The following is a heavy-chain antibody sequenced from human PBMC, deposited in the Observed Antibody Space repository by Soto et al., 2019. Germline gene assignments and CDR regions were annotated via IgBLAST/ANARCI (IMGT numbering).Heavy chain of an antibody. CDR3: ARVVAVPADFDY. CDR2: INAGNGNT. J-gene: IGHJ4*02. D-gene: IGHD6-19*01. V-gene: IGHV1-3*05. Sequence: QVQLVQSGAEEKKPGASVKVSCKASGYTFTGYAMHWVRQAPGQRLEWMGWINAGNGNTKYSQKFQGRVTITRDTSASTAYMELSSLRSEDTAVYCGARVVAVPADFDYWGQGTLVTVSS. CDR1: GYTFTGYA.